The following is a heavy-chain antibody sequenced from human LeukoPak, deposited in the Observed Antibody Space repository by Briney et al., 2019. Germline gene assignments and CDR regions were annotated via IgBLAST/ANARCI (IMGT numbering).Heavy chain of an antibody. Sequence: SETLSLTCTVSGGSISSSSYYWGWIRQPPGKGLEWIGSMFHSGSTYYNSSLKSRVTISEDTSKNQISLKLSSVTAADTAVYYSARGGLSLADYWGQGTLVTVSS. J-gene: IGHJ4*02. CDR3: ARGGLSLADY. V-gene: IGHV4-39*01. D-gene: IGHD2-15*01. CDR2: MFHSGST. CDR1: GGSISSSSYY.